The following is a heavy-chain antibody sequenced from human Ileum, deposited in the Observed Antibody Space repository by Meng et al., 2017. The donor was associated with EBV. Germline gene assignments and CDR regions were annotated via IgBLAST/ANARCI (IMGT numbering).Heavy chain of an antibody. D-gene: IGHD1-7*01. Sequence: VDVQVSGLGLLKPAGTLSLTCTVSGASMSSDTWWSWVRQPPGKGLEWVGEVYHRGDTNYNPSLKSRVDISVDKSKNQFYLSLFSVTAADTAVYYCGRDQGRELINHWGQGTLVTVSS. CDR3: GRDQGRELINH. J-gene: IGHJ4*02. V-gene: IGHV4-4*02. CDR2: VYHRGDT. CDR1: GASMSSDTW.